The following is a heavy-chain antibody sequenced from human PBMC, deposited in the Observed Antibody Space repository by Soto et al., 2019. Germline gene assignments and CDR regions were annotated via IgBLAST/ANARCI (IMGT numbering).Heavy chain of an antibody. CDR3: ARFTVDTAVYYYMDV. D-gene: IGHD5-18*01. V-gene: IGHV1-8*01. CDR1: GYTFTGYA. J-gene: IGHJ6*03. Sequence: QVQLVQSGAEVKKPGAAVKVSCKASGYTFTGYAINWVRQATGQGLGWMGWMNPTRGNTGYAQKFQGRVTMTRNTSISTAYMELSSLRSEDTAVYYCARFTVDTAVYYYMDVWGKGTTVTVSS. CDR2: MNPTRGNT.